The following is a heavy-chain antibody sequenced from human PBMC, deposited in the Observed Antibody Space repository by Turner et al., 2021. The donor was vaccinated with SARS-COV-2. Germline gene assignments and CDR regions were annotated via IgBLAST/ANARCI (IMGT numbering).Heavy chain of an antibody. CDR3: ASQAGYYDPEGYYPRRFDH. CDR1: GDSTSSVIYY. CDR2: IYYSGSV. J-gene: IGHJ4*02. D-gene: IGHD3-16*01. Sequence: QPQLQESGPGLVKPSATLSLTCNVSGDSTSSVIYYWAWLRQSPGGALEWIGSIYYSGSVHANPSVKSRMTMSVDISRIQFSLRLTSVTAADAGVYYCASQAGYYDPEGYYPRRFDHWGRGALITVSS. V-gene: IGHV4-39*01.